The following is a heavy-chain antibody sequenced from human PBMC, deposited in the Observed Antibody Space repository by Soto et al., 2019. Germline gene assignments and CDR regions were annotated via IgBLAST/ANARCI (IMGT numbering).Heavy chain of an antibody. Sequence: EVQLVESGGGLIQPGGSLRLSCVASGLTVSHNYMAWVRQAPEMGLEWVSILYTEGTTYYADSVKGRFTISRESSKNTLVRPMGRLRGRDTGVEYLGRPRSFGENSGMDVWGQGTTVTVSS. D-gene: IGHD3-10*01. CDR1: GLTVSHNY. CDR3: GRPRSFGENSGMDV. J-gene: IGHJ6*02. CDR2: LYTEGTT. V-gene: IGHV3-53*01.